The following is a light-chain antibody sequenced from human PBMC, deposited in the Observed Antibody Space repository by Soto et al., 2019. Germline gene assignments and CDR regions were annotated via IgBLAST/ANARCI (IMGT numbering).Light chain of an antibody. CDR3: CSYTTSTTGV. J-gene: IGLJ3*02. CDR1: SSDVGAYNY. Sequence: QSALTQPASVSGSPGQSITISCTGTSSDVGAYNYVSWYQQHPGRAPKLTIYEVSNRPSGVSNRFSGSKSGNTASLTISGLQAEDEADCYCCSYTTSTTGVFGGGTKLTVL. V-gene: IGLV2-14*01. CDR2: EVS.